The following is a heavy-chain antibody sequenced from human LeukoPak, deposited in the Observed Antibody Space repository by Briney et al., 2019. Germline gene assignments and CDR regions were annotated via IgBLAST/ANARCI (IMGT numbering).Heavy chain of an antibody. Sequence: SETLSLTCSVSGASISSYYWSWIRQTAGKGLEWIGRIDTTGNTNYSPSLKSRVTISADKSKNHFSLKLTSVTAADTALYYCAKFGCTDNGLFCTPEDSRGRGTLVIVSP. CDR3: AKFGCTDNGLFCTPEDS. CDR1: GASISSYY. J-gene: IGHJ4*02. D-gene: IGHD2-8*01. CDR2: IDTTGNT. V-gene: IGHV4-4*07.